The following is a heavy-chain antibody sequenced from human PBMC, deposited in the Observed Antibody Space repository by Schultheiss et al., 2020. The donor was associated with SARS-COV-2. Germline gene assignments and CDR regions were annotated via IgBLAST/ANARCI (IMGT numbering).Heavy chain of an antibody. J-gene: IGHJ6*02. Sequence: ESLKISCAASGFTFSSYSMNWVRQAPGKGLEWIGYIYYSGSTNYNPSLKSRVTISVDRSKNQFSLKLSSVTAADTAVYYCARDVLLWFGELRKNHYGMDVWGQGTTVTVSS. CDR2: IYYSGST. CDR1: GFTFSSYS. D-gene: IGHD3-10*01. V-gene: IGHV4-59*12. CDR3: ARDVLLWFGELRKNHYGMDV.